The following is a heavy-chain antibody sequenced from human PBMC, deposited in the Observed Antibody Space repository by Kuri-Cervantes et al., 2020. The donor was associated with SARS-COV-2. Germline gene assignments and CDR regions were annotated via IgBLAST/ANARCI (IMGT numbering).Heavy chain of an antibody. CDR2: ISSSGSTI. J-gene: IGHJ6*02. CDR3: ARARRYSSSSGFTGGAVYYYYYGMDV. V-gene: IGHV3-48*03. CDR1: GFTFSSYE. D-gene: IGHD6-6*01. Sequence: GGSLRLSCAASGFTFSSYEMNWVRQAPGKGLEWVSYISSSGSTIYYADSVKGRFTISRDNAKNSLYLQMNSLRAEDTAVYYCARARRYSSSSGFTGGAVYYYYYGMDVWGQGTMVTVSS.